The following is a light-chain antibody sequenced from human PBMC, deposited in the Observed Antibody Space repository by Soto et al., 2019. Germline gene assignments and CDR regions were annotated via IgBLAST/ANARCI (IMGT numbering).Light chain of an antibody. CDR2: GAS. J-gene: IGKJ1*01. Sequence: EIVMTQSPATLSVSHGERATLSCRASQSVSSNLAWYQQRPGQAPRLLIYGASKRAIGLPARFSGSGSGTEFTLTITSLQSEDFAVYYCQQYNNWPQTFGQGTKVDI. CDR3: QQYNNWPQT. CDR1: QSVSSN. V-gene: IGKV3-15*01.